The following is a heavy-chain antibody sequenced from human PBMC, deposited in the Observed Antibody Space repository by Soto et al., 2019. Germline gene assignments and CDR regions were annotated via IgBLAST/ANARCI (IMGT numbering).Heavy chain of an antibody. CDR3: AREGGYNLTPFDL. D-gene: IGHD5-12*01. CDR1: GFTFSSYW. J-gene: IGHJ2*01. CDR2: IKQDGSGK. Sequence: GVPLILSCAVSGFTFSSYWMSWVRQEQGKGLEWVANIKQDGSGKYYVDSVKGRFTISRDNAKNSLYLQMNSLRAEDTAVYYCAREGGYNLTPFDLWGRGTLVTVSS. V-gene: IGHV3-7*03.